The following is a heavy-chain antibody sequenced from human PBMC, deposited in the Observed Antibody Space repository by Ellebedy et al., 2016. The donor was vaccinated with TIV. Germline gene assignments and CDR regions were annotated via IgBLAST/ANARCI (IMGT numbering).Heavy chain of an antibody. CDR3: AGRSTPTSKDHKYGMDV. CDR2: LRYDGSIK. D-gene: IGHD1-14*01. J-gene: IGHJ6*02. Sequence: PGGSLRLSCAASGFTFSSYGMHWVRQAPGKGLGWVTFLRYDGSIKYYGDSVTGRFTVPRDITKNTLYLQINSLRAENTAVYYCAGRSTPTSKDHKYGMDVWGQGTTVTVSS. CDR1: GFTFSSYG. V-gene: IGHV3-30*02.